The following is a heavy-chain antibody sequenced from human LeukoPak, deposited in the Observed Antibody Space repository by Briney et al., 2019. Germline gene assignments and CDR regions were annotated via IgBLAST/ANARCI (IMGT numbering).Heavy chain of an antibody. CDR2: IYSGGNT. CDR3: ARGVVGAPVVVY. V-gene: IGHV3-66*01. J-gene: IGHJ4*02. Sequence: GGSLRLSCAASGFTVSNNYMSWVRQAPGKGLEWVSVIYSGGNTFYADSVKGRFTISRDNSKNTLYLQMNSLGAEDRAVYYCARGVVGAPVVVYWGQGTLVTVSS. CDR1: GFTVSNNY. D-gene: IGHD1-26*01.